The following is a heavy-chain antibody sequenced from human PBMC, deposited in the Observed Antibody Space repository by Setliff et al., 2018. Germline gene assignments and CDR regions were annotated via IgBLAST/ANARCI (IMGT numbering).Heavy chain of an antibody. CDR3: ATDGPVLNGDYIS. D-gene: IGHD3-10*01. Sequence: PSETLSLTCAVSGDSISSGNWWSWVRQPPEKGLEWIGEINHSGNTNYNPSLKSRVTISVDKSTNQFSLKLNSVTAADTAVYYCATDGPVLNGDYISWGQGTLVTVSS. J-gene: IGHJ5*02. CDR1: GDSISSGNW. CDR2: INHSGNT. V-gene: IGHV4-4*02.